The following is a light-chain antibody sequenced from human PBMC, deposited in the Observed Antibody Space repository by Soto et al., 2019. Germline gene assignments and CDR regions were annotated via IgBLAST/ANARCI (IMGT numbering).Light chain of an antibody. CDR1: QSVSSR. V-gene: IGKV3-15*01. J-gene: IGKJ1*01. CDR2: GAS. CDR3: QQYNNWPLT. Sequence: EIVMTQSPATLSVSPGERATLSCRASQSVSSRLAWFQQKPGQAPRLLIYGASTRATGIPDRFSGSGSGTEFTLTISSLQSEDFAVYYCQQYNNWPLTFGQGTKVDIK.